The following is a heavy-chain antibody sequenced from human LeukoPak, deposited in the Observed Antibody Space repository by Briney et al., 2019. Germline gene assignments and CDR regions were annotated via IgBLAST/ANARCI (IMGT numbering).Heavy chain of an antibody. CDR3: ARDPEVDTGTGPRFDY. Sequence: SETLSLTCAVYGGSFSGYYWSWIRQPPGKGLEWVGEINHSGTTNYNSSLKSRVTMSVDTSKNQFSLKMNSVTAADTAVYYCARDPEVDTGTGPRFDYWGQGTLVTVSS. CDR1: GGSFSGYY. J-gene: IGHJ4*02. D-gene: IGHD5-18*01. CDR2: INHSGTT. V-gene: IGHV4-34*01.